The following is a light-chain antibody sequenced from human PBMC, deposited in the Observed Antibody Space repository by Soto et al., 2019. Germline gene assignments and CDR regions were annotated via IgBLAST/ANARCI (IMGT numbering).Light chain of an antibody. V-gene: IGKV3-20*01. CDR1: QSVSSSY. CDR3: QQDGSSPPWT. J-gene: IGKJ1*01. Sequence: EIVLTQSPGTLSLSPGERATLSCRASQSVSSSYLAWYQQKPGQAPRLLIYGASSRATGIPDRLSGSGSGTDFTLTISRLEPEDCAVYYYQQDGSSPPWTFGQGTKVEIK. CDR2: GAS.